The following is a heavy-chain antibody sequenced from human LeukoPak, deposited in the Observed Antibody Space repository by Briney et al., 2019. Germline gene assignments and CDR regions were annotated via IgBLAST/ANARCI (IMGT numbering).Heavy chain of an antibody. V-gene: IGHV1-46*01. CDR2: INPSGGST. J-gene: IGHJ4*02. D-gene: IGHD5-12*01. CDR1: GYTFTSYY. Sequence: ASVKVSCTASGYTFTSYYMHWVRQAPGQGLEWMGIINPSGGSTSYAQKFQGRVTMTRDTSTSTVYMELSSLRSEDTAVYYCARAQIVATIWRHYFDYWGQGTLVTVSS. CDR3: ARAQIVATIWRHYFDY.